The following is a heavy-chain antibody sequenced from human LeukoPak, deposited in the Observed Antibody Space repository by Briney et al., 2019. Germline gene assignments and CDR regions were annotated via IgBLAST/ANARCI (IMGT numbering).Heavy chain of an antibody. J-gene: IGHJ4*02. Sequence: PSETLSLTCTVSGGSISSYYWSWIRQPAGKGLEWIGRIYTSGSTNYNPSLKSRVTMSVDTSKNQFSLKLSYVTAADTAVYYCARGGYSYGAVYFDYWGQGTLVTVSS. CDR1: GGSISSYY. CDR2: IYTSGST. CDR3: ARGGYSYGAVYFDY. D-gene: IGHD5-18*01. V-gene: IGHV4-4*07.